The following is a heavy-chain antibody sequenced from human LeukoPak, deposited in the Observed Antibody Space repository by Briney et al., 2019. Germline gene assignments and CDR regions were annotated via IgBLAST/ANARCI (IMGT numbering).Heavy chain of an antibody. CDR1: GVSFNDYY. Sequence: SETLSLTCAVSGVSFNDYYWSWVRQTPGEGLEWIGEINHSGYTNDSPSLKSRVTISIDTSRKQFSLNLRSVTVADTGIYYCTRMTTGHDYWGQGTLVTVSS. J-gene: IGHJ4*02. D-gene: IGHD4-17*01. CDR2: INHSGYT. V-gene: IGHV4-34*01. CDR3: TRMTTGHDY.